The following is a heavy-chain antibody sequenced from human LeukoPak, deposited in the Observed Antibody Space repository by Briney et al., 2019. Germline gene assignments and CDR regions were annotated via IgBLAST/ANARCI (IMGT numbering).Heavy chain of an antibody. J-gene: IGHJ6*04. CDR2: INHSGST. V-gene: IGHV4-34*01. Sequence: SETLSLTCAVYGGSFSGYYWSWIRQPPGKGLEWIGEINHSGSTNYNPSLKSRVTISVDTSKNQFSLKLSSVTAADTAVYYCARGRNSYSSGWFRDYGMEVWGKGTTVTVSS. D-gene: IGHD6-19*01. CDR1: GGSFSGYY. CDR3: ARGRNSYSSGWFRDYGMEV.